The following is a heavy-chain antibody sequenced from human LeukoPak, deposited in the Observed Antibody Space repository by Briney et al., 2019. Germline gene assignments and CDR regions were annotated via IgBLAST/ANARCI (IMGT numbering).Heavy chain of an antibody. D-gene: IGHD6-13*01. Sequence: ASVTVSCKASGYTFTGHYMHWVRQAPGQGLEWMGWIDPNSGGTNYAQRFQGRVTMTRDTSINTGYMELSSLTSDDTAVYYCARWRGYSSGWSGPFDDWGQGTLVTVSS. J-gene: IGHJ4*02. CDR2: IDPNSGGT. CDR3: ARWRGYSSGWSGPFDD. V-gene: IGHV1-2*02. CDR1: GYTFTGHY.